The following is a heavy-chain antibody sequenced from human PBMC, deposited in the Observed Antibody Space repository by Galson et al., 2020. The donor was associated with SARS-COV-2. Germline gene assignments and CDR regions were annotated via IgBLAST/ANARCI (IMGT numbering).Heavy chain of an antibody. CDR1: GFPFIYYT. CDR3: VRDGTYYYDTTNYYYEVAFDI. J-gene: IGHJ3*02. CDR2: ISSSGDHI. V-gene: IGHV3-21*01. D-gene: IGHD3-22*01. Sequence: ETLSLTCAASGFPFIYYTLNWVRQAPGKGLEWVSSISSSGDHIYYADSVKGRFTISRDNAKNSLSLQMNSLRAEDTAVYYCVRDGTYYYDTTNYYYEVAFDIWGQGTTVTVSS.